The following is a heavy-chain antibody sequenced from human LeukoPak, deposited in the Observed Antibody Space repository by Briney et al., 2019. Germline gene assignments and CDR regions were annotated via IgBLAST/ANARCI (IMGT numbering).Heavy chain of an antibody. Sequence: GGSLRLSCTASGFTFSSYWMTWVRQAPGKGLEWVANIKLDVSETYYVDSVRGRFTISRDNTKNSLYLQMDSLRAEDTAVYYCARKGNAFDFWGQGTMVTVSS. CDR3: ARKGNAFDF. J-gene: IGHJ3*01. CDR1: GFTFSSYW. D-gene: IGHD3-10*01. V-gene: IGHV3-7*01. CDR2: IKLDVSET.